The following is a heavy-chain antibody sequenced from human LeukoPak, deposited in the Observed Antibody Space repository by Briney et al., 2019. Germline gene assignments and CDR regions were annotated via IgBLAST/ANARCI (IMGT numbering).Heavy chain of an antibody. D-gene: IGHD6-19*01. CDR2: IYSGGST. CDR3: ARDRAGTFDY. Sequence: PGGSLRLSCAASGFTFSSNYMSWVRQAPGKGLEWVSVIYSGGSTYYADSVKGGFTISRDNSKNTVYLQMNSLRAEDTAVYYCARDRAGTFDYWGQGTLVTVSS. CDR1: GFTFSSNY. V-gene: IGHV3-66*01. J-gene: IGHJ4*02.